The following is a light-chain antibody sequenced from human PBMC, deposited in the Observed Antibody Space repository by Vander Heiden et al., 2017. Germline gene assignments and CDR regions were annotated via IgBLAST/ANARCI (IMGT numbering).Light chain of an antibody. CDR3: QQRSNWPLT. J-gene: IGKJ4*01. CDR1: QSVSSY. Sequence: EIVLTQSQATLSLSPGERATLSCRASQSVSSYLAWYQQKPGQAPRLLIYDASNRATGIPARFSGSGSGTDFTLTIRSLEPEDFAVYYCQQRSNWPLTFGGGTKVEIK. V-gene: IGKV3-11*01. CDR2: DAS.